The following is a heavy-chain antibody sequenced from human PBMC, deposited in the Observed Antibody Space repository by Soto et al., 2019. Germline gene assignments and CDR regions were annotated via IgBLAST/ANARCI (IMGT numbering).Heavy chain of an antibody. CDR1: GGSFSGYY. J-gene: IGHJ5*02. CDR2: INHSGST. V-gene: IGHV4-34*01. CDR3: ARSYKKWLLLYWFDP. D-gene: IGHD3-22*01. Sequence: SETLSLTCAVYGGSFSGYYWSWIRQPPGKGLEWIGEINHSGSTNYNPSLKSRVTISVDTSKNQFSLKLSSVTAADTAVYYCARSYKKWLLLYWFDPWGQGTLVTVSS.